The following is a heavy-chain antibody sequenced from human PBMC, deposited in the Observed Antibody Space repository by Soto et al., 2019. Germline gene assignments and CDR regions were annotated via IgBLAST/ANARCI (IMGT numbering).Heavy chain of an antibody. CDR3: ASANCGGDCSYRHDRYYFES. D-gene: IGHD2-21*02. V-gene: IGHV4-30-4*01. Sequence: QVQLQESGPGLVKPSQSLSLTCTVSGGSITSDDYYWSWIRQPPGRCLEWIGYIFYSGSTHYNPSLKSRFIISLDTSKKQVSLKLRAVTAADTAVYYCASANCGGDCSYRHDRYYFESWGQGTLVTVSS. J-gene: IGHJ4*02. CDR2: IFYSGST. CDR1: GGSITSDDYY.